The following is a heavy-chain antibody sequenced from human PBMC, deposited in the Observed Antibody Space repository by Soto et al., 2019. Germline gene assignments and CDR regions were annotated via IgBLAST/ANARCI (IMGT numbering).Heavy chain of an antibody. J-gene: IGHJ4*02. CDR2: IYDHGQT. CDR3: AKANVAAAGIRYY. D-gene: IGHD6-13*01. Sequence: QVQLQESGPGLVKPSETLSLTCTVSGDSVSSGSYFWSWIRQPPGNGLEWIGYIYDHGQTQYNLSLESRVTIAVDTSKNQFSLKLTSVTAADTAVDYCAKANVAAAGIRYYWGQGTLVTVSS. V-gene: IGHV4-61*01. CDR1: GDSVSSGSYF.